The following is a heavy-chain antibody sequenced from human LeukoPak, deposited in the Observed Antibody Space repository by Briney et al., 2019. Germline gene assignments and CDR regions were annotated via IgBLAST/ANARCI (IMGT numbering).Heavy chain of an antibody. CDR2: IYYSGST. CDR3: ATYRTSFIYWYFDL. V-gene: IGHV4-59*01. J-gene: IGHJ2*01. Sequence: SETLSLTCTVAGGSISSYYWSWIRQPPGKGLEWIGYIYYSGSTNYNPSLKSRVSLSVDTSKNQFSLELSSVTAADTAVYYCATYRTSFIYWYFDLWGRGTLVTVSS. CDR1: GGSISSYY. D-gene: IGHD2-2*01.